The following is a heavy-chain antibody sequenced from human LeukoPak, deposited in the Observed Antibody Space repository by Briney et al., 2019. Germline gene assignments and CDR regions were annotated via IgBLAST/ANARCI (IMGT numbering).Heavy chain of an antibody. CDR2: ISDSGGST. CDR1: GFTFSSYA. J-gene: IGHJ4*02. Sequence: GGSLRLSCAASGFTFSSYAMSWVRQAPGKGLEWVSAISDSGGSTYYADSVKGRFTISRDNSKNTLYLQMNSLRAEDTAVYYCARALVVPAATPFDYWGQGTLVTVSS. D-gene: IGHD2-2*01. V-gene: IGHV3-23*01. CDR3: ARALVVPAATPFDY.